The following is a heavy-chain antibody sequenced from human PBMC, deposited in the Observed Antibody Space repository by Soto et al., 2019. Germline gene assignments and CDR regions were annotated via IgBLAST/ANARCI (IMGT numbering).Heavy chain of an antibody. CDR2: INSVGTTT. D-gene: IGHD2-2*01. CDR1: GFTFSSYW. J-gene: IGHJ4*02. V-gene: IGHV3-74*01. Sequence: EVHLVESGGGLVQTGGSLRLSCAASGFTFSSYWMHWVRQAPGKGLVWVSRINSVGTTTNFANSVKGRFSISRDNAQNTLFLQMNGLRAEDTAVYYCARGLYHKYGQDYWGRGTLVTVSS. CDR3: ARGLYHKYGQDY.